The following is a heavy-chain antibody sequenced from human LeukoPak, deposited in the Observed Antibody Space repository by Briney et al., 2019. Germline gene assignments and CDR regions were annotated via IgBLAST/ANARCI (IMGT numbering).Heavy chain of an antibody. CDR2: INHSGST. Sequence: PSETLSLTCAVYGGSFSGYYWSWIRQPPGKGLEWTGEINHSGSTNYNPSLKSRVTISVDTSKNQFSLKLSSVTAADTAVYYCARGSSSSWYGYFDYWGQGTLVTVPP. CDR1: GGSFSGYY. V-gene: IGHV4-34*01. D-gene: IGHD6-13*01. J-gene: IGHJ4*02. CDR3: ARGSSSSWYGYFDY.